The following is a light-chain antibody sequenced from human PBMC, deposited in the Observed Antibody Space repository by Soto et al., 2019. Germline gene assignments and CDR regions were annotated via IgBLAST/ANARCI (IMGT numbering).Light chain of an antibody. V-gene: IGKV1-12*01. CDR3: QHSNSFPLT. CDR2: AAS. CDR1: QGISSW. J-gene: IGKJ4*01. Sequence: DIQMPQSPSSVSSSVGDRVTITCRSRQGISSWLAWYEQKPGKAPQLLFYAASILQSGVPSRFSGGGSATAITLTISTLEPADFATYYCQHSNSFPLTSSGGTEVVIK.